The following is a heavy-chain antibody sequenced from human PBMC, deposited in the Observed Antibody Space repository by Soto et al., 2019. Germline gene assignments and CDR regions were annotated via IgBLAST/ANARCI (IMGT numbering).Heavy chain of an antibody. CDR2: LYYSGST. Sequence: SETLSLTCTVSGGSISSYYWSWIRQPPGKGLEWIGYLYYSGSTNYNPSLKSRINISEDTSKNQFSLKLSSVTAADTAVYYCARSDGRYWGQGTLVTVS. CDR1: GGSISSYY. J-gene: IGHJ4*02. V-gene: IGHV4-59*01. CDR3: ARSDGRY.